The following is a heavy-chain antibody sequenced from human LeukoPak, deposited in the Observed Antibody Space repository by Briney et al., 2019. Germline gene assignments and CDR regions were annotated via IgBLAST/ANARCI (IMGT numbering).Heavy chain of an antibody. CDR1: GFTFSSYN. Sequence: PGRSLRLSCAASGFTFSSYNMNWVRQAPGKGLKWVSYISITSSYIYYADSVKGRFTISRDNAKNSLYLQMNSLRAEDTAVYYCARRTIFGVVMDWGQGTLVTVSS. V-gene: IGHV3-21*01. D-gene: IGHD3-3*01. J-gene: IGHJ4*02. CDR2: ISITSSYI. CDR3: ARRTIFGVVMD.